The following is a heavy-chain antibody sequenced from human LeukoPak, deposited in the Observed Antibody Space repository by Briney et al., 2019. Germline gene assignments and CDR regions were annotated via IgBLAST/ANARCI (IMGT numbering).Heavy chain of an antibody. D-gene: IGHD2-2*01. CDR3: ARGALGYCSSTSCYSWFDP. V-gene: IGHV1-2*02. CDR1: GYTFTRYY. Sequence: ASVKVSYKASGYTFTRYYMHWVRQAPGQGLEWMGWINPNSGGTNYAQKFQGRVTMTRDTSISTAYMELSRLRSDDTGVYCCARGALGYCSSTSCYSWFDPWGQGTLGTVS. CDR2: INPNSGGT. J-gene: IGHJ5*02.